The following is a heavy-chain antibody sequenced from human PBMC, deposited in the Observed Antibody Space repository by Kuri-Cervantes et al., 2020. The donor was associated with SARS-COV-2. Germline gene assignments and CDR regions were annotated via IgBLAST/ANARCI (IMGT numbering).Heavy chain of an antibody. V-gene: IGHV4-39*07. Sequence: SETLSLTCTVSGGSISSSSYYWGCIRQPPGKGLEWIGSIYYSGSTYYNPSLKSRVTISVDTSKNQFSLKLSSVTAADTAVYYCARGPTFPYYYYMDVWGKGTTVTVSS. J-gene: IGHJ6*03. CDR2: IYYSGST. CDR1: GGSISSSSYY. CDR3: ARGPTFPYYYYMDV.